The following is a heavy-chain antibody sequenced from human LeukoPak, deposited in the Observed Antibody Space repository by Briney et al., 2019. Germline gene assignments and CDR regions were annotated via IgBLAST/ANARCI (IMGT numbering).Heavy chain of an antibody. V-gene: IGHV3-64*01. Sequence: PGGSLRLSCAASGFNFIAYSLHWVRQAPGKGLEYVSGINPNGGSTYYANSVKGRFTISRDNSKNTLYLQMGSLRAEDMAVYYCARQRSFDYWGQGTLVTVSS. CDR2: INPNGGST. J-gene: IGHJ4*02. CDR1: GFNFIAYS. CDR3: ARQRSFDY. D-gene: IGHD5-24*01.